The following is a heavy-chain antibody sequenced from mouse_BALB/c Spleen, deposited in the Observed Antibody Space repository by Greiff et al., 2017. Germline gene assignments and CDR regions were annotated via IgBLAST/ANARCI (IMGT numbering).Heavy chain of an antibody. V-gene: IGHV2-3*01. D-gene: IGHD4-1*01. Sequence: VQLQQSGPGLVAPSQSLSITCTVSGFSLNSHGVSWVRQPPGKGLEWLGVIWGDGSTNYHSALISRLSISKDNSQSQVFLKLNSLQTDDTATYYCAKETGNYYAMDYWGQGTSVTVSS. J-gene: IGHJ4*01. CDR2: IWGDGST. CDR3: AKETGNYYAMDY. CDR1: GFSLNSHG.